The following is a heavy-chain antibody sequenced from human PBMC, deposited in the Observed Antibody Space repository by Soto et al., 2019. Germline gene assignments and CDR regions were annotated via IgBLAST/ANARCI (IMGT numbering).Heavy chain of an antibody. CDR3: ARDAVGSIAVRPRWFDP. Sequence: VQLVESGGGLVKPGGSLRLSCAVSRFTFSSYTMNWVRQAPGKGLEWVSSISSSSDYIYYADSVEGRFTISRDNAKNSLYLQMNSLRAEDTAVYYCARDAVGSIAVRPRWFDPWGQGTLVTVSS. J-gene: IGHJ5*02. CDR2: ISSSSDYI. V-gene: IGHV3-21*01. D-gene: IGHD6-6*01. CDR1: RFTFSSYT.